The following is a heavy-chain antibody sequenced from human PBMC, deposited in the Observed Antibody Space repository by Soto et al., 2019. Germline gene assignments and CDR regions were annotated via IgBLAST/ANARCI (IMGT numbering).Heavy chain of an antibody. Sequence: SETLSLTCTVSGGSIRSSTYQWGWIRQPPGXGLEXIGXAXXXXXTXXXPSLKSRVAVSVDTSKNQFYLKVTSVTAADTAVYYCARHRNWKVDYWGQGTLVTASS. J-gene: IGHJ4*02. CDR3: ARHRNWKVDY. D-gene: IGHD1-1*01. CDR1: GGSIRSSTYQ. V-gene: IGHV4-39*01. CDR2: AXXXXXT.